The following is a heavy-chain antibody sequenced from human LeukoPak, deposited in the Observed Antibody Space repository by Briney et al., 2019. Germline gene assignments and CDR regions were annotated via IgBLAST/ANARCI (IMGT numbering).Heavy chain of an antibody. D-gene: IGHD6-19*01. J-gene: IGHJ4*02. CDR1: GGSFSGYY. CDR3: ARDEPIAVAGRGFDY. V-gene: IGHV4-34*01. Sequence: PSETLSLTCAVYGGSFSGYYWSWIRQPPGKGLEWIGEINHSGSTNYNPSLKSRVTISVDTSKNQFSLKLSSVTAADTAVYYCARDEPIAVAGRGFDYWGQGTLVTVSS. CDR2: INHSGST.